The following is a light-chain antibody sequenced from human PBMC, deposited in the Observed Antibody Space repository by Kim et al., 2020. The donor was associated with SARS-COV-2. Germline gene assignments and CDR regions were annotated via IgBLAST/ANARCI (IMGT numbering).Light chain of an antibody. CDR2: AAS. CDR3: HQSYGTPWT. V-gene: IGKV1-39*01. CDR1: QTVRSH. Sequence: ASVGDRVTITCRESQTVRSHLNWYQQKPGKAPKLLIYAASSLQSGVPSRFSGSGSGTDFTLTISYLQPEDSATYYCHQSYGTPWTFGPGTKVDIK. J-gene: IGKJ1*01.